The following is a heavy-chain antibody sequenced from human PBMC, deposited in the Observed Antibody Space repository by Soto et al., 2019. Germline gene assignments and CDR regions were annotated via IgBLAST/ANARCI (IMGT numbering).Heavy chain of an antibody. CDR3: ARHLDGVYYYYGMDV. V-gene: IGHV4-59*01. CDR2: IYYSGST. CDR1: GGSISSYY. D-gene: IGHD4-17*01. J-gene: IGHJ6*02. Sequence: SETLSLTCTVSGGSISSYYWSWIRQPPGKGLEWIGYIYYSGSTNYNPSLKSRVTISVDTSKNQFSLKLSSVTAADTAVYYCARHLDGVYYYYGMDVWGQGTTVTAP.